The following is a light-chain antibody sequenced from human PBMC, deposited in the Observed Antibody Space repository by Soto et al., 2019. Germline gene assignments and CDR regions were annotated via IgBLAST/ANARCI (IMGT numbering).Light chain of an antibody. CDR2: EVT. CDR1: SSDVGAYKY. Sequence: QSVLTQPPSASGSPGQSVTISCTGTSSDVGAYKYVSWYQQYPGKAPKLMIYEVTKRPSGVPDRFSGSKSGNTAFLTVSGLQAEGEADYYCTSYVGNDIWVFGGGTKVTVL. J-gene: IGLJ3*02. CDR3: TSYVGNDIWV. V-gene: IGLV2-8*01.